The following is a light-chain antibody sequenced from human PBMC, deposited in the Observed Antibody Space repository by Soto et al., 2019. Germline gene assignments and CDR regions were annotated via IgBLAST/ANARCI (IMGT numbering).Light chain of an antibody. V-gene: IGLV2-11*01. J-gene: IGLJ3*02. CDR1: SIDVGGYNY. CDR2: DVN. Sequence: QSALTQRRSVSGSPGQSVTISCTGTSIDVGGYNYVSWYQQHPGKAPKVMIYDVNKRPSGVPDRFSGSKSGNTASLTISGLQAEDEADYHCCSYAGGYTFWVFGAGTKLTVL. CDR3: CSYAGGYTFWV.